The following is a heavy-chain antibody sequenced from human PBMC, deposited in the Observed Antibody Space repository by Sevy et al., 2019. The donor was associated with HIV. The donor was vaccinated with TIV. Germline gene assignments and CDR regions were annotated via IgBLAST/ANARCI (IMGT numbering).Heavy chain of an antibody. CDR1: GFTFSSNA. J-gene: IGHJ4*02. D-gene: IGHD3-22*01. V-gene: IGHV3-23*01. Sequence: GGSLRLSCAASGFTFSSNAMSWVRQAPGKGLEWVSAISGSGVSTYYADSVKGRFTISRDNSKNTLYLQMNSLRAEDTAVYYCAKDRRNYYDSSGYYYFDYWGQGTLVTVSS. CDR3: AKDRRNYYDSSGYYYFDY. CDR2: ISGSGVST.